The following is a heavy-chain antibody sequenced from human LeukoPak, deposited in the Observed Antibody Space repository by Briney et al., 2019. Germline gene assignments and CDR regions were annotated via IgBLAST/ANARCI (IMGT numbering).Heavy chain of an antibody. CDR2: ITSSSSYT. CDR1: GFTFSDYH. D-gene: IGHD2-15*01. J-gene: IGHJ4*02. Sequence: RGSLRLSCAASGFTFSDYHMSWIRQAPGKGLEWVSYITSSSSYTNYADSVKGRFTISRDNAKNSLYLQMNSLRLEDTAMYYCARNTGCGGSCPYYFDYWGQGTLVTVSS. CDR3: ARNTGCGGSCPYYFDY. V-gene: IGHV3-11*03.